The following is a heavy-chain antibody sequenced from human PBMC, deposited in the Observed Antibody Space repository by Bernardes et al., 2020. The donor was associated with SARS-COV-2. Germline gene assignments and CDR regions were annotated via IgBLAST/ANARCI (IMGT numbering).Heavy chain of an antibody. CDR1: GYTFTSYG. V-gene: IGHV1-18*01. CDR2: ISPYNGNT. J-gene: IGHJ4*02. Sequence: ASVKVSCKASGYTFTSYGLIWVRQAPGQGLEWMGWISPYNGNTNYAQKVQDRVTMTADTSTNTVYMELRSLRSDDTAIYYCARDFLYYDKAGGIYRYAGDNDSWGQGTLVTVSS. CDR3: ARDFLYYDKAGGIYRYAGDNDS. D-gene: IGHD3-16*02.